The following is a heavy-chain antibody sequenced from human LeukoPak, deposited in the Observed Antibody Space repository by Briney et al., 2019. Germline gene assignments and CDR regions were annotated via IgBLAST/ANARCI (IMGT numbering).Heavy chain of an antibody. CDR1: GFTFDDYA. D-gene: IGHD6-19*01. V-gene: IGHV3-9*01. CDR3: AKGTTGWYISGGYFDY. Sequence: GGSLRLSCAASGFTFDDYAMHWVRQPPGKGLAWDSGISGNSGNIGYADSVKGRFTISRDNAKNSLYLQVNSLTAEDTAFYYCAKGTTGWYISGGYFDYWGQGALVTVSS. CDR2: ISGNSGNI. J-gene: IGHJ4*02.